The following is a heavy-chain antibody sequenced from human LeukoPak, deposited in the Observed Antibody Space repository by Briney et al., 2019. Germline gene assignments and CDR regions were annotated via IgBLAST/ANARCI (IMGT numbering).Heavy chain of an antibody. CDR3: AKDHGFGELFGYYYYGMDV. D-gene: IGHD3-10*01. V-gene: IGHV3-30*18. Sequence: PGGSLRLSCAASGFPFSSYGMHWVRQAPGKGLEWVAVISYDGSNKYYADSVKGRFTMSRDNSKNTLYLQMNSLRAEDTAVYYCAKDHGFGELFGYYYYGMDVWGQGTTVTVSS. CDR1: GFPFSSYG. J-gene: IGHJ6*02. CDR2: ISYDGSNK.